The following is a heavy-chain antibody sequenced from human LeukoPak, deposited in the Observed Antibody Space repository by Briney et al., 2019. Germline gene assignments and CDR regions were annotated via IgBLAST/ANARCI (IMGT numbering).Heavy chain of an antibody. CDR2: ISSDGSST. D-gene: IGHD1-20*01. CDR3: AKDRGSNWNTFNS. J-gene: IGHJ4*02. Sequence: PGGSLRLSCAASGFTFSSCWMHWVRQAPGKGLVWVSRISSDGSSTTYADSVKGRSTISRDNAKNTLYLQMNSLRAEDTAVYYCAKDRGSNWNTFNSWGQGTLVTVSS. V-gene: IGHV3-74*01. CDR1: GFTFSSCW.